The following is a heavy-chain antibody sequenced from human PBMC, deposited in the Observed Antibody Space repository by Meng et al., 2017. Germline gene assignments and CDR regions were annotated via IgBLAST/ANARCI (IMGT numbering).Heavy chain of an antibody. V-gene: IGHV3-20*04. CDR3: AGLRENGYSSGWCLNAFDI. Sequence: GESLKISCAASGFTFSSYSMNWVRQAPGKGLEWVSGINWNGGSTGYADSVKGRFTISRDNAKNSLYLQMNSLRAEDTAVYYCAGLRENGYSSGWCLNAFDIWGQGTMVTVSS. CDR2: INWNGGST. J-gene: IGHJ3*02. CDR1: GFTFSSYS. D-gene: IGHD6-19*01.